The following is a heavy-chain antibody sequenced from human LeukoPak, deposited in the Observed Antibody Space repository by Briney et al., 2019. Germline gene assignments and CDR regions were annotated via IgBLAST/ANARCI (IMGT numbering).Heavy chain of an antibody. CDR2: IYYSGST. V-gene: IGHV4-39*07. D-gene: IGHD5-18*01. CDR1: GGSISSSSYY. J-gene: IGHJ4*02. CDR3: ARVSSAAMVLYYFDY. Sequence: PSETLSLTCTVSGGSISSSSYYWGWIRQPPGKGLEWIGSIYYSGSTYYNPSLKSRVTISVDTSKNQFSLKLSSVTAADTAVYYCARVSSAAMVLYYFDYWGQGTLVTVSS.